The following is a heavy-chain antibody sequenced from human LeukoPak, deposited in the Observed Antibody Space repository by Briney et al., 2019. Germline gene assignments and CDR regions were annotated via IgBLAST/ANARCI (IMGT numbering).Heavy chain of an antibody. CDR3: ARDGRGVFVY. J-gene: IGHJ4*02. V-gene: IGHV3-48*03. CDR2: ISSSGSAI. D-gene: IGHD1-1*01. CDR1: GFTFSDYE. Sequence: PGGSLRLSCAASGFTFSDYEMHWVRQAPGRGLEWISYISSSGSAIYYANSVKGRFTISRDNARNSLYLQMNSLRAEDTAVYYCARDGRGVFVYWGQGTLVTVSS.